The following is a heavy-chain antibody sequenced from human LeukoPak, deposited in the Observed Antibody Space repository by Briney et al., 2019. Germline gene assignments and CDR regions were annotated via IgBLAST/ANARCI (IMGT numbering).Heavy chain of an antibody. V-gene: IGHV2-70*11. D-gene: IGHD5-12*01. CDR2: IDWDDDK. J-gene: IGHJ4*02. CDR1: GFSLSTRGMC. Sequence: SGPALVKPTQTLTLTCTFSGFSLSTRGMCVSWIRQPPGKALEWLARIDWDDDKYYSTSLKTRLTISKDTSKNQVVLTMTNMDPVDTATYYCARIVVATMVFDYWGQGTLVTVSS. CDR3: ARIVVATMVFDY.